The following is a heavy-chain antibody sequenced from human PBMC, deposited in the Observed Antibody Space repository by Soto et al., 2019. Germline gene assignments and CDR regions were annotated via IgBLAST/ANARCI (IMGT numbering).Heavy chain of an antibody. CDR3: AKVDFWSGYKLNDFDY. CDR1: GFTFSSYA. D-gene: IGHD3-3*01. CDR2: ISGSGGST. Sequence: GGSLRLSCAASGFTFSSYAMSWVRQAPGKGLEWVSAISGSGGSTYYADSVKGRFTISRDNSKNTPYLQMNSLRAEDTAVYYCAKVDFWSGYKLNDFDYWGQGTLVTVSS. J-gene: IGHJ4*02. V-gene: IGHV3-23*01.